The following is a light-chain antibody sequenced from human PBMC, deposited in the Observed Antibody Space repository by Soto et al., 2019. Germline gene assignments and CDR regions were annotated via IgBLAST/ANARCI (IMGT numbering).Light chain of an antibody. CDR2: DAS. CDR1: QSVSSY. V-gene: IGKV3-11*01. CDR3: QQRSTGIT. J-gene: IGKJ5*01. Sequence: EIVLPQSPATLSLSPGERATLSFRASQSVSSYLAWYQQKPGQAPRLLIYDASNRATGIPARFSGSGSGTDFTLTISSLEPEDFAVYYCQQRSTGITFGQGTRLEIK.